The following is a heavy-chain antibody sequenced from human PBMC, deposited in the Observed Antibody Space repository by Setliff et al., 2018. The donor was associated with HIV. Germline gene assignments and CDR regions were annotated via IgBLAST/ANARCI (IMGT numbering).Heavy chain of an antibody. V-gene: IGHV4-34*01. Sequence: PSETLSLTCAFYGATFTDYWNWIRQPPGKGLEWIGEIHHTGHINYNPSFKSRVTMSLDMSTNRFSLKMASMTAADSAVYYCARFDVTPMTTRDYWGQGTQVTSPQ. J-gene: IGHJ4*02. CDR1: GATFTDY. D-gene: IGHD4-17*01. CDR2: IHHTGHI. CDR3: ARFDVTPMTTRDY.